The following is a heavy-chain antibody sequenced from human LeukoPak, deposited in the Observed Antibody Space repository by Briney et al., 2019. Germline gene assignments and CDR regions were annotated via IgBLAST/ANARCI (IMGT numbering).Heavy chain of an antibody. CDR3: ARVRSSYYFDY. CDR1: GFTFSSYS. V-gene: IGHV3-48*02. J-gene: IGHJ4*02. Sequence: PGGSLRLSCAAPGFTFSSYSMNWARQAPGKGLEWVSFITTSSSTIYYADSVKGRFTISRDNAKNSLYLQMNSLREEDTAVYYCARVRSSYYFDYWGQGTLVTVSP. CDR2: ITTSSSTI. D-gene: IGHD6-6*01.